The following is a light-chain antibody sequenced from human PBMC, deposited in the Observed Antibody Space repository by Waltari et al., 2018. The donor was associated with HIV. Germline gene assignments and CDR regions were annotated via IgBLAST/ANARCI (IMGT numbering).Light chain of an antibody. CDR1: SSNVRIYNL. CDR2: EVS. V-gene: IGLV2-14*02. CDR3: SSYTCSVLV. Sequence: QSALTQPASVSGSPGQSITISCTGTSSNVRIYNLVSWYHHHPGKAPQLWIYEVSNRPSGVSNRFSGSNSGNTASRTISGLQADDESDYSCSSYTCSVLVFGGGTRLTVL. J-gene: IGLJ2*01.